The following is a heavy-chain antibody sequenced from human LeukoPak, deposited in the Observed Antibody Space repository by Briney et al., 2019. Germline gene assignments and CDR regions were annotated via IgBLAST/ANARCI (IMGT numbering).Heavy chain of an antibody. J-gene: IGHJ4*02. CDR3: ARDRPLTRIEMATIRPWDY. D-gene: IGHD5-24*01. Sequence: ASVKVSFKASGYTFTSYGISWVRQAPGQGLECMGWISAYNGNTNYAQKLQGRVTMTTDTSTSTAYMELRSLRSDYTAVYYCARDRPLTRIEMATIRPWDYWGQGTLVTVSS. V-gene: IGHV1-18*01. CDR2: ISAYNGNT. CDR1: GYTFTSYG.